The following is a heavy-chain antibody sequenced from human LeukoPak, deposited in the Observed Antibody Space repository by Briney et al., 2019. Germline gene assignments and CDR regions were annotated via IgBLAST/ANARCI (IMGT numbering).Heavy chain of an antibody. V-gene: IGHV4-4*02. CDR2: IYHSGST. CDR1: GGSISSSNW. J-gene: IGHJ5*02. D-gene: IGHD6-13*01. Sequence: SGTLSLTCAVSGGSISSSNWWSWVRQPPGKGLEWIGEIYHSGSTNYNPSLKSRVTIFVDTSKNQFSLKLSSVTAADTAVYYCARVGYSSPAGPRDNWFDPWGQGTLVTVSP. CDR3: ARVGYSSPAGPRDNWFDP.